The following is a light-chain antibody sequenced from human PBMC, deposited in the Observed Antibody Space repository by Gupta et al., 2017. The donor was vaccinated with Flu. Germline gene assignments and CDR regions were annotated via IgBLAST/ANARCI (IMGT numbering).Light chain of an antibody. CDR2: AAS. CDR3: QQLNSP. CDR1: QGISSY. Sequence: DIQLTQSPSFLSASVGDRVTITCRASQGISSYLAWDQQKPGKAPKLLIYAASTLQSGVPSRFSGSGSGTEFTLTISSLQPEDFANYYCQQLNSPFGPGTKVDIK. J-gene: IGKJ3*01. V-gene: IGKV1-9*01.